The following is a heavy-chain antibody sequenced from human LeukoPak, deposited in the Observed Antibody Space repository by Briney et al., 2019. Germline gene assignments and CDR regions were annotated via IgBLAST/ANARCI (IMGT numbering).Heavy chain of an antibody. J-gene: IGHJ4*02. V-gene: IGHV4-38-2*02. CDR2: IYQDGST. CDR1: GYSISSGYH. D-gene: IGHD3-16*01. Sequence: SETLSLTCSVSGYSISSGYHWAWFRQTPGKRLEWLGSIYQDGSTYDNLSLKSRVTLSVDTSKNQFSLKMKTVTVADTAVYYCARSEIDDYSRYWGQGTLVLVSS. CDR3: ARSEIDDYSRY.